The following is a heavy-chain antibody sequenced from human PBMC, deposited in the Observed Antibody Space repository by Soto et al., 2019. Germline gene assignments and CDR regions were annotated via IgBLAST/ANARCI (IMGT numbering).Heavy chain of an antibody. V-gene: IGHV3-64*02. CDR3: AKDSGYDSNTSWRPYYFDY. D-gene: IGHD3-22*01. Sequence: GGSLRLSCAASGFSFRRHAMHWVRQAPGKGLEYVSSISGNGGNSYYADSVKGRFTISRDNPKNTMYLQMGSLRDEDMAVYYCAKDSGYDSNTSWRPYYFDYWGQGTLVTVSS. J-gene: IGHJ4*02. CDR1: GFSFRRHA. CDR2: ISGNGGNS.